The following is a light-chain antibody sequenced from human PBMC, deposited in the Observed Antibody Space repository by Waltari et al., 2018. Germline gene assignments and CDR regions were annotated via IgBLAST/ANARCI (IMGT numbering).Light chain of an antibody. V-gene: IGLV3-21*02. CDR2: DDN. J-gene: IGLJ2*01. CDR1: NIGSKS. CDR3: QVWDNSSDHMI. Sequence: SYVLTQPPSVSVAPGQTARITCGGNNIGSKSVHWYQQKAGQAPVMVVYDDNKRPSGSRERFSGSNSGNTATLTISRVEAGDEADYYCQVWDNSSDHMIFGGGTKLTVL.